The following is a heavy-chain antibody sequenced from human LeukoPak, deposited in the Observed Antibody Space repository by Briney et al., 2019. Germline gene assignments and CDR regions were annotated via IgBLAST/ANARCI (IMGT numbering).Heavy chain of an antibody. CDR2: IYFNGRST. D-gene: IGHD2/OR15-2a*01. V-gene: IGHV4-39*01. J-gene: IGHJ5*02. Sequence: SETLSLTCTVSGGSKTNSISYWAWMRQSPGKGLEWIGSIYFNGRSTYYNPSLKTRATLLLDTSRNQFSLNLRSVTAADTGVYYCARPMYNSWDRVDPWGQGSQVTVSS. CDR1: GGSKTNSISY. CDR3: ARPMYNSWDRVDP.